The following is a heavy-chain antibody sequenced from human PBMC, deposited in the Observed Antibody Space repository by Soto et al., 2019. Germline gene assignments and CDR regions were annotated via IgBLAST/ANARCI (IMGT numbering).Heavy chain of an antibody. J-gene: IGHJ2*01. CDR2: ISIEKGDT. CDR3: ARCYCSVGSSFTCWHFDL. V-gene: IGHV1-18*01. D-gene: IGHD2-15*01. CDR1: GYSFDTFG. Sequence: QVQVVQSGAEVKKPGASLKVACKSSGYSFDTFGMSWVRQDPGQGLEWMGWISIEKGDTNSAQKFQDRVTMTTDTATSTAYMELRSLTPDDTAVYYCARCYCSVGSSFTCWHFDLWGRGTLVTVSS.